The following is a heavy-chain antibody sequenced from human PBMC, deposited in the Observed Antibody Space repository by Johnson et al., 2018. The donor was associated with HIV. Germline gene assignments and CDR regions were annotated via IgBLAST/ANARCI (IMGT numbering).Heavy chain of an antibody. CDR3: AVVALPMYWYDACDI. CDR1: GFTFSNYG. CDR2: IWYDGSNK. Sequence: QMQLVESGGGVVQPGRSLRLSCAASGFTFSNYGMHWVRQTPGKGLEWVAVIWYDGSNKYYADSVKGRFTISRDNSENTLYLQMNSLKAEDTAVYYCAVVALPMYWYDACDIWGQGTMVTVSS. D-gene: IGHD2-21*01. V-gene: IGHV3-33*01. J-gene: IGHJ3*02.